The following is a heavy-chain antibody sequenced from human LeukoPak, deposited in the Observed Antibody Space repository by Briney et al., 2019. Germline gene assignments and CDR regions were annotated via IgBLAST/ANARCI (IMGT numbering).Heavy chain of an antibody. CDR3: ARDHLGLYYDY. CDR2: TYYRSGWCH. D-gene: IGHD3/OR15-3a*01. CDR1: GDSVSSATAA. J-gene: IGHJ4*02. Sequence: SQTLSLTCGISGDSVSSATAAWNWIRQSLSRGLEWLGRTYYRSGWCHDYALFVKSRISINADTSTNQFSLQLTSATPEDTAVYYCARDHLGLYYDYWGQGALVTVSS. V-gene: IGHV6-1*01.